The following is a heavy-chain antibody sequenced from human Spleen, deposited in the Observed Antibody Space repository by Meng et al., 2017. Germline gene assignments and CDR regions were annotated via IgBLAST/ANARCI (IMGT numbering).Heavy chain of an antibody. Sequence: VPLREAGRALEKPSETLSLTCAVSGDSITNHNWWAWVRQPPGKGLEWIGEIPHRGSSAYSQSLKSRVSMSIDTSKNQFSVKLTSVTAADTAVYYCLRGSGGSVWGQGTLVTVSS. CDR1: GDSITNHNW. CDR2: IPHRGSS. V-gene: IGHV4-55*08. CDR3: LRGSGGSV. D-gene: IGHD3-10*01. J-gene: IGHJ1*01.